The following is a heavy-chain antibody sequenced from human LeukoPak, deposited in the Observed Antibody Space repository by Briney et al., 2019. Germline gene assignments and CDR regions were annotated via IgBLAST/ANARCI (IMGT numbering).Heavy chain of an antibody. CDR1: GGSISSSSYY. CDR2: IYYSGST. Sequence: SETLSLTCTVSGGSISSSSYYWGWIRQPPGKGLEWIGSIYYSGSTYYNPSLKSRVTISVDTSKNQFSLKLSSVTAADTAVYYCARHRFLVGIYYYYGMDVWGQGTTVTVSS. J-gene: IGHJ6*02. V-gene: IGHV4-39*07. CDR3: ARHRFLVGIYYYYGMDV. D-gene: IGHD3-3*01.